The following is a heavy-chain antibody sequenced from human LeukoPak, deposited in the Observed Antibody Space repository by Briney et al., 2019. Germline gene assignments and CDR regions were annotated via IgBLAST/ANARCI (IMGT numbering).Heavy chain of an antibody. Sequence: GGSLRLSCAASGFTFSSYAMRWVRQAPGKGLEWVSAISGSGGSTYYADSVKGRFTISRDNSKNTLYLQMNSLRAEDTAVYYCAAGSSGYYFGSYDFGYWGQGTLVTVSS. J-gene: IGHJ4*02. CDR2: ISGSGGST. CDR3: AAGSSGYYFGSYDFGY. D-gene: IGHD3-22*01. CDR1: GFTFSSYA. V-gene: IGHV3-23*01.